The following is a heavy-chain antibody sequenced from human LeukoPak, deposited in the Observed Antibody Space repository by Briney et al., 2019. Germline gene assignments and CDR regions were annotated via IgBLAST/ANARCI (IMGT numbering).Heavy chain of an antibody. J-gene: IGHJ4*02. CDR3: ARDLVVGATDY. CDR1: GFTFSSYA. Sequence: GRPLRLSCAASGFTFSSYAMHWVRQAPGKGLEWVAVISYDGSNKYYADSVKGRFTISRDNSKNTLYLQMNSLRAEDTAVYYCARDLVVGATDYWGQGTLVTVSS. CDR2: ISYDGSNK. D-gene: IGHD1-26*01. V-gene: IGHV3-30-3*01.